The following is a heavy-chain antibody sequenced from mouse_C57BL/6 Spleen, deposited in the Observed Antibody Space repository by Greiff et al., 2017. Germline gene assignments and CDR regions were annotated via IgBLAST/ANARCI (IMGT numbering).Heavy chain of an antibody. CDR3: ARRNHY. J-gene: IGHJ2*01. Sequence: QVQLQQSGAELMKPGASVKLSCTATGYTFTGYWIEWVKPRPGHGLEWIGEILPGSGSTNYTEKFKGKATVTADTSSNTAYMQLSSLTTEDSAIYYCARRNHYWGQGTTLTVSS. CDR1: GYTFTGYW. V-gene: IGHV1-9*01. CDR2: ILPGSGST.